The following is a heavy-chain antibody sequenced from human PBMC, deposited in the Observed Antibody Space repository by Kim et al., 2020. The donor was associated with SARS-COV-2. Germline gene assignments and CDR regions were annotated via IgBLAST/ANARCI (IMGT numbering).Heavy chain of an antibody. CDR3: AKAGEVVVPAANFDY. V-gene: IGHV3-30*18. Sequence: GGSLRLSCAASGFTFSSYGMHWVRQAPGKGLEWVAVISYDGSNKYYADSVKGRFTISRDNSKNTLYLQMNSLRAEDTAVYYCAKAGEVVVPAANFDYWGQGTLVTVSS. D-gene: IGHD2-2*01. CDR1: GFTFSSYG. CDR2: ISYDGSNK. J-gene: IGHJ4*02.